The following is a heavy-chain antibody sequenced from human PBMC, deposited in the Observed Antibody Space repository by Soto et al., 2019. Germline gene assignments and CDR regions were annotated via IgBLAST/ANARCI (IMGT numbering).Heavy chain of an antibody. V-gene: IGHV4-59*01. D-gene: IGHD3-10*01. J-gene: IGHJ4*02. Sequence: SETLSLTCTVSGDSISSYYWSCIRQPPGNGLEWIGYFYYSGRTKYNTSIKTRVTISVETSKNQSSLNPSSVTAADTAVYYCARSRGGYFDYWGQGTLVTVSS. CDR2: FYYSGRT. CDR3: ARSRGGYFDY. CDR1: GDSISSYY.